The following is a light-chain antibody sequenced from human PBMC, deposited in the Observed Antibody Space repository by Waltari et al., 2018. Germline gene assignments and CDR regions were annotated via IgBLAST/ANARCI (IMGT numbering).Light chain of an antibody. CDR3: QQYGSSPPVT. J-gene: IGKJ3*01. Sequence: EIVLTQSPGTLSLSPGERATLSCRASQGVSSSYLAWYQQKPGQAPRLLLYGACSRATGIPDRFSGRRSGTDFTLTISRLGAEDFAVYYCQQYGSSPPVTFGPGTKVDIK. CDR1: QGVSSSY. V-gene: IGKV3-20*01. CDR2: GAC.